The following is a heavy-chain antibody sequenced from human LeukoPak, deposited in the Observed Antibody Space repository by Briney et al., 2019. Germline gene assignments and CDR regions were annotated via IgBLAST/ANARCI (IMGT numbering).Heavy chain of an antibody. CDR2: IIPIFGTA. D-gene: IGHD3-9*01. J-gene: IGHJ3*02. Sequence: SVKVSCKASGGTFSSYAISWVRQAPGQGLEWMGGIIPIFGTANYAQKFQGRVTITTDESTGTAYMEMSSLRSEDTAVYYCARATLDWLSRRPTPVPLLDIWGQGTMVTVSS. CDR1: GGTFSSYA. CDR3: ARATLDWLSRRPTPVPLLDI. V-gene: IGHV1-69*05.